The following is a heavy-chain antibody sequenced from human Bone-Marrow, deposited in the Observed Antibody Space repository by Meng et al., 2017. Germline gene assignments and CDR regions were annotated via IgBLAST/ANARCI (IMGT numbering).Heavy chain of an antibody. J-gene: IGHJ4*02. D-gene: IGHD6-13*01. CDR3: AREAYSTSLSSATGFDY. CDR1: GGSFSGSY. V-gene: IGHV4-34*01. CDR2: INHSGST. Sequence: QVQLRQWGAGLLKPSETLSLTCAVYGGSFSGSYWNWFRQPPGKGLEWIAEINHSGSTNINPSLKSRVTILADTSKNQFSLKVRSVTAADTAVYYCAREAYSTSLSSATGFDYWGQGTLVTVSS.